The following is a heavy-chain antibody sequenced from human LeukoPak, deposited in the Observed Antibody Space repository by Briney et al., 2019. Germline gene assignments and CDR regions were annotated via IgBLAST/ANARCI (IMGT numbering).Heavy chain of an antibody. Sequence: SGGSLRLSCAASGFTFDDYAMHWVRQAPGKGLEWVSGISWNSGSIGYADSVKGRFTISRDNAKNSLYLQMNSLRAEDTALYYCAKGTGYDWGRMDWFDPWGQGTLVTVSS. V-gene: IGHV3-9*01. CDR2: ISWNSGSI. CDR1: GFTFDDYA. J-gene: IGHJ5*02. D-gene: IGHD5-12*01. CDR3: AKGTGYDWGRMDWFDP.